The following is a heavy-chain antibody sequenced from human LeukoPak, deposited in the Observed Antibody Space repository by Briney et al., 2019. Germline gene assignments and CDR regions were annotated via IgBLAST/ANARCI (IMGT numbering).Heavy chain of an antibody. V-gene: IGHV4-34*01. CDR2: INHSGST. D-gene: IGHD3-10*01. CDR3: ASILWFGEPSPNDAFDI. Sequence: SETLSLTCAVYGGSFSGYYWSWIRQPPGKGLEWIGEINHSGSTNYNPSLKSRVTISVDTSKNQFSLKLSSVTAADTAVYYCASILWFGEPSPNDAFDIWGQGTMVTVSS. CDR1: GGSFSGYY. J-gene: IGHJ3*02.